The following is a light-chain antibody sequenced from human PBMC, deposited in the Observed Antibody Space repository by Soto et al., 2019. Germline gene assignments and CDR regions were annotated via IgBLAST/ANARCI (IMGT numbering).Light chain of an antibody. CDR3: QKDFSIPWT. Sequence: DIVVSQSPDSLAVSLGERAALNCQSSQSLLYSANNKNYWAWYQQRPGQPPKLLIYWASIRESGVPDRFSGNGSATDFSLTSYGQHAEGVGVYYCQKDFSIPWTFGQETKVEIK. CDR1: QSLLYSANNKNY. V-gene: IGKV4-1*01. J-gene: IGKJ1*01. CDR2: WAS.